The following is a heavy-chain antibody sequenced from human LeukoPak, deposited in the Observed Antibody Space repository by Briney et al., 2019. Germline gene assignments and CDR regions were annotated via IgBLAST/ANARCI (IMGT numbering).Heavy chain of an antibody. CDR2: ISGNGLGT. CDR1: GFTFSRNA. Sequence: GGSLRLSCAASGFTFSRNAMNWVRQAPGKGLECVAAISGNGLGTYYADSVKGRFNISRDNSRNTLYLQMNSLRIEDTAFYYCAKDANYLRSSGYLIPIDFWGQGTLVTVSS. V-gene: IGHV3-23*01. CDR3: AKDANYLRSSGYLIPIDF. D-gene: IGHD3-22*01. J-gene: IGHJ4*02.